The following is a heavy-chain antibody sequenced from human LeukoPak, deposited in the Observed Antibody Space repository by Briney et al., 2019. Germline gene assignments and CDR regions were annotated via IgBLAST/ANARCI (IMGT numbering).Heavy chain of an antibody. V-gene: IGHV4-34*01. Sequence: PSETLSLTCAVYGGSFSGYYWSWIRQPPGKGLEWIGEINHSGSTNYNPSLKSRVTISVDTSKNQFSLKLSPVTAADTAVYYCASLTFDGDYRDYWGQGTLVTVSS. CDR2: INHSGST. D-gene: IGHD4-17*01. CDR1: GGSFSGYY. CDR3: ASLTFDGDYRDY. J-gene: IGHJ4*02.